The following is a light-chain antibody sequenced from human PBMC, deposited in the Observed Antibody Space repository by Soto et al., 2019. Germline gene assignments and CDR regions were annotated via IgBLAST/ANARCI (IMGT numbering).Light chain of an antibody. CDR2: QVS. V-gene: IGLV2-8*01. J-gene: IGLJ1*01. Sequence: QSALTQPPSASVSPGQSVTITCTGTSSDVGGYEYVSWYQQHPGKAPKLMIYQVSKRPSGVPDRLSGSKSGNTASLTVSGLQAEDEADYYCASHAGSNMLYVFGTGTKVTVL. CDR1: SSDVGGYEY. CDR3: ASHAGSNMLYV.